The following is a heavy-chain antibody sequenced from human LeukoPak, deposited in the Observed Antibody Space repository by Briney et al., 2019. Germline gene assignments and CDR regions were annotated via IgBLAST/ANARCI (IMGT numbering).Heavy chain of an antibody. CDR2: IAYSDGKT. Sequence: PGGSLRLSCAASGITFGNYAMSWVRQAPGKGLGWVSGIAYSDGKTYYANSVKGRFTISRDNSKSMLYLQMDSLGADDTAIYYCAKAFREYSSSSSYSAFDIWGQGTVVTVSS. V-gene: IGHV3-23*01. D-gene: IGHD6-6*01. J-gene: IGHJ3*02. CDR1: GITFGNYA. CDR3: AKAFREYSSSSSYSAFDI.